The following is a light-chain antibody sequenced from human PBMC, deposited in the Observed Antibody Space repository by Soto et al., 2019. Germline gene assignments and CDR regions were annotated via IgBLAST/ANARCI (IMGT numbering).Light chain of an antibody. CDR2: KAS. CDR3: HHYNTYPLT. V-gene: IGKV1-5*03. CDR1: QSISSW. J-gene: IGKJ4*01. Sequence: DIQMTQSPSTLSASVGDRVTITCRASQSISSWLAWYQHKPGKAPNLLIYKASSLEIGVPSRFSGSGSGTEFTLTISSLQPDDFATYYCHHYNTYPLTFGGGTKVEIK.